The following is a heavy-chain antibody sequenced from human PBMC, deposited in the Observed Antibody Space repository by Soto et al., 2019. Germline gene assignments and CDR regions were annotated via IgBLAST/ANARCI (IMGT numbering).Heavy chain of an antibody. V-gene: IGHV3-30-3*01. CDR2: ISYDGSNK. J-gene: IGHJ4*02. CDR3: AREGYYDSSGFVDY. CDR1: GFTFSSYA. D-gene: IGHD3-22*01. Sequence: PGGSLRLSCAASGFTFSSYAMHWVRQAPGKGLEWVAVISYDGSNKYYADSVKGRFTISRDNSKNTLYLQMNSLRAEDTAVYYCAREGYYDSSGFVDYWGQGTLVTVSS.